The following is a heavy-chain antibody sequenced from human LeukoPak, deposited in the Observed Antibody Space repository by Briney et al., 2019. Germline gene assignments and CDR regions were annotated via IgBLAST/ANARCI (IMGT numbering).Heavy chain of an antibody. CDR2: IRYDGSNK. CDR3: AKRDYDFWSGYYPFDY. J-gene: IGHJ4*02. V-gene: IGHV3-30*02. CDR1: GFTFSSYG. D-gene: IGHD3-3*01. Sequence: PGGSLRLSCAASGFTFSSYGMHWVRQAPGKGLEWVAFIRYDGSNKYYADSVKGRFTISRDNSKNTLYLQMNSLRAEDTAVYYCAKRDYDFWSGYYPFDYWGQGTLVTVSS.